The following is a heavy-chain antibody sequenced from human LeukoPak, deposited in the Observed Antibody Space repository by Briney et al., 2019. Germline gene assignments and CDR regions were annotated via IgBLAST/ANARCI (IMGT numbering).Heavy chain of an antibody. J-gene: IGHJ4*02. V-gene: IGHV3-74*01. CDR1: EFTFSNYW. CDR2: VSSDGSDT. D-gene: IGHD6-19*01. CDR3: AGSSGWLIAN. Sequence: GGSLRLSCAASEFTFSNYWMHWARQAPGKGLVWVSRVSSDGSDTNYADSVKGRFTISRDNSKNSLYLQMNSLTAEDTAVYYCAGSSGWLIANWGQGTLVTVSS.